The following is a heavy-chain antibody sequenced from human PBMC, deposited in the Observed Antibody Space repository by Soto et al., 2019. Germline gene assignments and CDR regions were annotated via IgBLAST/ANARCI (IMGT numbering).Heavy chain of an antibody. D-gene: IGHD3-16*01. J-gene: IGHJ6*02. CDR3: VRQPWGGDGMHV. CDR1: GFTFSTYT. CDR2: ISSSSRDK. Sequence: PGGSLRLSCAASGFTFSTYTFNWVRQAPGKGLEWVSSISSSSRDKFYADSLKARVTISRDNANASVFLQMNNLRGEDTAVYYFVRQPWGGDGMHVSCQGTTVTLSS. V-gene: IGHV3-21*01.